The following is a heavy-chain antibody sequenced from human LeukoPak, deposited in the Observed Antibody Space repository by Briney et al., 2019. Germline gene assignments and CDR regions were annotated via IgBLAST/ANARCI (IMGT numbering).Heavy chain of an antibody. CDR2: ISSSSSTI. CDR1: GSTFSSYS. V-gene: IGHV3-48*04. J-gene: IGHJ4*02. CDR3: AKGSHDYGDYVGY. Sequence: AGGSLRLSCAASGSTFSSYSMNWVRQAPGKGLEWVSYISSSSSTIYYADSVKGRFTISRDNAKNSLYLQMNSLRAEDTAVYYCAKGSHDYGDYVGYWGQGTLVTVSS. D-gene: IGHD4-17*01.